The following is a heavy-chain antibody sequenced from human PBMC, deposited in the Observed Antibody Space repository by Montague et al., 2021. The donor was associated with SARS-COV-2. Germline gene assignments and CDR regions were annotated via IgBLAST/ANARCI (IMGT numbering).Heavy chain of an antibody. CDR1: GGSISSYY. J-gene: IGHJ5*02. CDR3: ARALYCSGGSCYPNWFNP. D-gene: IGHD2-15*01. CDR2: IYYSGST. V-gene: IGHV4-59*01. Sequence: SETLSLTCTVSGGSISSYYWGWIRQPPGKGLEWIGNIYYSGSTNXXPSLKSRVTISVDTSKNQFSLKLSSVTAADTAVYYCARALYCSGGSCYPNWFNPWGQGTPVTVSS.